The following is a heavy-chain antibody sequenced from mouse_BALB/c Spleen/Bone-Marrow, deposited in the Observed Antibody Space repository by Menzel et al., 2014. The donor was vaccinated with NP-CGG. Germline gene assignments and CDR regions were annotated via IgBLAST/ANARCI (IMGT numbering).Heavy chain of an antibody. CDR2: ISYSGST. V-gene: IGHV3-8*02. J-gene: IGHJ4*01. CDR1: GDSITSGY. Sequence: VQLQHSGPSLVKPSQTLSLSCSVTGDSITSGYWNWIRKFPGNKLEYMGYISYSGSTYYNPSLQSRITITRDTSNNQYYLQLNSVTTEDTATYYCASYYYGSSYAMDYWGQGTSVTVSS. D-gene: IGHD1-1*01. CDR3: ASYYYGSSYAMDY.